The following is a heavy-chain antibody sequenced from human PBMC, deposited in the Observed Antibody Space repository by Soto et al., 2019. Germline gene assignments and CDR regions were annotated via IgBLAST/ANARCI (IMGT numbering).Heavy chain of an antibody. CDR2: IYYSGST. Sequence: QVQLQESGPGLVKPSQTLSLTCTVSGGSISSGGYYWSWIRQHPGKGLEGIGYIYYSGSTYYNPSLKSRVTISVDTSKNQFSLKLSSVTAADTAVYYCARDWRGYSYGYYYYYGMDVWGQGTTVTVSS. D-gene: IGHD5-18*01. V-gene: IGHV4-31*03. CDR1: GGSISSGGYY. J-gene: IGHJ6*02. CDR3: ARDWRGYSYGYYYYYGMDV.